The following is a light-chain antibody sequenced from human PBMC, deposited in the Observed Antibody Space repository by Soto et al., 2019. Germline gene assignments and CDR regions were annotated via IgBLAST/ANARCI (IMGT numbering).Light chain of an antibody. CDR2: AAS. J-gene: IGKJ5*01. CDR1: QSISSY. V-gene: IGKV1-39*01. Sequence: DIQMTQSPSSLSASVGDRFTITCRASQSISSYLNWYQQKPGKXPKXXICAASTLQSGVPSRFSGSGSGTDLTITISSLQPEDFATYFCQQTSSMPVTFGQGTRLEIK. CDR3: QQTSSMPVT.